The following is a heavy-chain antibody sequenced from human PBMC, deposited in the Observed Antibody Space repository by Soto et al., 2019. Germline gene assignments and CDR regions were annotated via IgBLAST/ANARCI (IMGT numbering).Heavy chain of an antibody. Sequence: GGSLRLSCAASGFTFSSFAMHWVRQAPGKGLEWVAVISYDGSNKYYADSVKGRFTISRDNSKNTLYLQMNSLRAEDTAVYYCARVPYGEWELPDFDYWGQGTLVTVSS. D-gene: IGHD1-26*01. CDR2: ISYDGSNK. V-gene: IGHV3-30-3*01. J-gene: IGHJ4*02. CDR3: ARVPYGEWELPDFDY. CDR1: GFTFSSFA.